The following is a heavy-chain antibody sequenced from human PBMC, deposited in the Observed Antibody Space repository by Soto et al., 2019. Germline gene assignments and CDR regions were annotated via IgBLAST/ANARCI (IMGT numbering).Heavy chain of an antibody. Sequence: QVQLVESGGGVVQPGRSLRLSCRISGFTLSVYSVNWVRQSPAKGLEWVAVVQPDGVTKNYADSVQGRFVISGDNSKNTLYLEMDSLTPEDTAVHYCAGVAVRGQGTLVTVSS. J-gene: IGHJ4*02. CDR1: GFTLSVYS. D-gene: IGHD6-19*01. V-gene: IGHV3-30*09. CDR3: AGVAV. CDR2: VQPDGVTK.